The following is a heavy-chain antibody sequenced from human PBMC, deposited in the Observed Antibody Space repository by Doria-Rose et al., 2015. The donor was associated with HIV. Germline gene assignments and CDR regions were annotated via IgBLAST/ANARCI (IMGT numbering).Heavy chain of an antibody. D-gene: IGHD6-13*01. V-gene: IGHV2-26*01. CDR3: ARIKSSRWYHKSYFDF. Sequence: ESGPALVKPTETLTLTCTVSGVSLSSPGMGVSWIRQPPGKALEWLANIFADDERSYKTSLKSILTISRRTSKSQVVLTMTDMDPVDTATYYCARIKSSRWYHKSYFDFWGQGTLVIVSA. CDR1: GVSLSSPGMG. CDR2: IFADDER. J-gene: IGHJ4*02.